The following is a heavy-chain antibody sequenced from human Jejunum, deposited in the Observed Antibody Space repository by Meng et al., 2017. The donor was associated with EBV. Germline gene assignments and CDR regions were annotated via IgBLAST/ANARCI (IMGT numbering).Heavy chain of an antibody. CDR2: YYNSGSN. J-gene: IGHJ4*02. CDR3: ARQGPSGRTFDY. Sequence: QLQQCGSGPDLLKPTVTLSVTCTVPGGYISSSSYYWGWNRQAPGKGLEWIGTYYNSGSNYYNPTLKSRVTISVDKSKNHFSLKLIAVTAAATAAYYCARQGPSGRTFDYWGQGTLVTVSS. V-gene: IGHV4-39*01. CDR1: GGYISSSSYY. D-gene: IGHD1-26*01.